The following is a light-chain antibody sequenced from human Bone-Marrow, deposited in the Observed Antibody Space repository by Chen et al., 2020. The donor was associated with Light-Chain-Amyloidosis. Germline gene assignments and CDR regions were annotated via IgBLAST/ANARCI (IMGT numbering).Light chain of an antibody. V-gene: IGLV2-14*01. Sequence: QSALTQPASVSGSPGQSITISCTGTSSDVGCDNHVSWYQQHPDKAPKLMIYEFTNRPSCVPDRFSGYNSDNTASLTISGLQTEYEADYFCSSYTITNTLVFGSGTRVTVL. CDR2: EFT. CDR3: SSYTITNTLV. J-gene: IGLJ1*01. CDR1: SSDVGCDNH.